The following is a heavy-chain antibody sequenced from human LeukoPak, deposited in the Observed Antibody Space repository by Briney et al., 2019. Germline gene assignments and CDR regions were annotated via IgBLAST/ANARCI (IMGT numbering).Heavy chain of an antibody. D-gene: IGHD6-19*01. CDR1: GFTISTDY. Sequence: GGSLRLSCAVSGFTISTDYMVWVRQAPGQGLEWVSVLCNTGTTYYADSVKGRFTISRDNSKNMLYLQMNSLTAEDTAVYYCARRHRSGWFFDYWGQGTLVTVSS. J-gene: IGHJ4*02. CDR2: LCNTGTT. CDR3: ARRHRSGWFFDY. V-gene: IGHV3-66*01.